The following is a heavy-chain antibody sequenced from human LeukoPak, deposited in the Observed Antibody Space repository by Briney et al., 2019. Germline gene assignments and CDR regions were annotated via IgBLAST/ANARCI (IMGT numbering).Heavy chain of an antibody. J-gene: IGHJ3*02. D-gene: IGHD2-15*01. Sequence: GESLKISCKGSGYSFTSYWIGWVRQMPGKGLEWMGIIYPGDSDTRYSPSFQGQVTTSADKSISTAYLQWSSLKASDTAMYYCASGVVVVAALGGQGAFDIWGQGTMVTVSS. CDR2: IYPGDSDT. CDR3: ASGVVVVAALGGQGAFDI. V-gene: IGHV5-51*01. CDR1: GYSFTSYW.